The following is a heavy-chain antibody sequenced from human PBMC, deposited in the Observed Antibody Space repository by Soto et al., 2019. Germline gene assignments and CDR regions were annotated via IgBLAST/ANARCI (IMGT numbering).Heavy chain of an antibody. J-gene: IGHJ3*01. CDR2: IHPGGQTI. V-gene: IGHV3-48*03. CDR1: GFTFSSSE. Sequence: ESVGGLVHPGGSLRLSCAASGFTFSSSEMYWVRQAPGKGLEWISYIHPGGQTIFYAESVKGRFTISRDNAKHSVYLQMNSLRAEDTAVYYCARRGSRWGRGTKVTVSS. CDR3: ARRGSR. D-gene: IGHD2-15*01.